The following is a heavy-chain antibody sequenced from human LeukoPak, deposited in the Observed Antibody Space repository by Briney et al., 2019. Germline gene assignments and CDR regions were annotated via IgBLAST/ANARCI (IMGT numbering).Heavy chain of an antibody. CDR2: ISGDGGST. CDR1: GFSFKDYG. Sequence: GESLKISCAASGFSFKDYGMHWVRQAPGKGLEWVSLISGDGGSTYYADSVKGRFTISRDNSKNSLYLQMNSLRTEDTAFYYCAKDIGERGYKDYWGQGTLVTVSS. J-gene: IGHJ4*02. CDR3: AKDIGERGYKDY. V-gene: IGHV3-43*02. D-gene: IGHD5-18*01.